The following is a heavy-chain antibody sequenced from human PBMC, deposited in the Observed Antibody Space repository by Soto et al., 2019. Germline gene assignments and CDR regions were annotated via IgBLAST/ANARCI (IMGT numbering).Heavy chain of an antibody. CDR2: IIPILGIA. V-gene: IGHV1-69*02. CDR3: ATKFYDYGGWRDWFDP. Sequence: ASVKVSCKASGGTFSSYTISWVRQAPGQGLEWMGRIIPILGIANYAQKFQGRVTITADKSTSTAYMELSSLRSEDTAVYYCATKFYDYGGWRDWFDPWGQGTLVTVSS. J-gene: IGHJ5*02. D-gene: IGHD4-17*01. CDR1: GGTFSSYT.